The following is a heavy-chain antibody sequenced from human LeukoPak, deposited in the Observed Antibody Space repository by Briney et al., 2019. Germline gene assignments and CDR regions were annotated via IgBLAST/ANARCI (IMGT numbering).Heavy chain of an antibody. CDR1: GFTFSSYA. D-gene: IGHD3-16*01. CDR2: IRGSGGSS. CDR3: AKPSDNVFFRPFDY. Sequence: GGSLRLSCAASGFTFSSYAMSWVRQAPGKGLEWVSGIRGSGGSSYYADSVKGRFTISRDNSKNTLYLQMNSLRAEDTAVYHCAKPSDNVFFRPFDYWGQGTLVTVSS. J-gene: IGHJ4*02. V-gene: IGHV3-23*01.